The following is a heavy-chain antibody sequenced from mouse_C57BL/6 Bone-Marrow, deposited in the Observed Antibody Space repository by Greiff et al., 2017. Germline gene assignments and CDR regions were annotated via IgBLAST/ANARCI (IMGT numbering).Heavy chain of an antibody. D-gene: IGHD1-1*01. CDR2: ISYDGSN. CDR1: GYSITSGYY. V-gene: IGHV3-6*01. Sequence: EVKLVESGPGLVKPSQSLSLTCSVTGYSITSGYYWNWIRQFPGNKLEWMGYISYDGSNNYNPSLKNRISITRDTSKNQFFLKLNSVTTEDTATYYCARGYYGSSYTFDYWGQGTTLTVSS. CDR3: ARGYYGSSYTFDY. J-gene: IGHJ2*01.